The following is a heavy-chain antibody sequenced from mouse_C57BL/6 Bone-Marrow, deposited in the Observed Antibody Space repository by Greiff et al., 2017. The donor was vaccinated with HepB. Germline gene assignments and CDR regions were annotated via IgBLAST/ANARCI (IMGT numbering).Heavy chain of an antibody. CDR3: ARKGGSGSFAY. J-gene: IGHJ3*01. D-gene: IGHD3-2*02. Sequence: VQLQQSGPGLVQPSQSLSITCTVSGFSLTSYGVHWVRQSQGKGLEWLGVIWSGGSTDYNPAFISRLSISKDNSKSQVFFKMNSLQADDTAIYYWARKGGSGSFAYWGQGTLVTVSA. CDR1: GFSLTSYG. CDR2: IWSGGST. V-gene: IGHV2-2*01.